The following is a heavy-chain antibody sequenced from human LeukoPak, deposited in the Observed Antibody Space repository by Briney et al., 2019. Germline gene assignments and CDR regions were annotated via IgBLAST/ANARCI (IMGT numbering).Heavy chain of an antibody. CDR2: IYYSGSA. CDR3: ARGFGDWGLSWFDP. V-gene: IGHV4-61*01. Sequence: SSETLSLTCTVSGGSVSSGSYYWSWIRQPPGKGLGWSGYIYYSGSAKYNPSLKSRVTISVDTSKNQFSMKLTSVTAADTAVYYCARGFGDWGLSWFDPWGQGTLVTVSS. J-gene: IGHJ5*02. CDR1: GGSVSSGSYY. D-gene: IGHD3-10*01.